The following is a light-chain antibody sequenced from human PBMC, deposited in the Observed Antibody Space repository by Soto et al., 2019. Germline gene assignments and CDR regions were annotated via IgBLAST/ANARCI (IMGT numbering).Light chain of an antibody. Sequence: SYELTQPPSVSVAPGRTARISCGGNNIGRKSVHWYQQKPGRAPVVVVYDDSDRPSGIPERFSGANSGDTATLTISRVEAGDEADYYCHVWDSSSGHYIFGTGTKVTVL. CDR1: NIGRKS. J-gene: IGLJ1*01. CDR2: DDS. V-gene: IGLV3-21*02. CDR3: HVWDSSSGHYI.